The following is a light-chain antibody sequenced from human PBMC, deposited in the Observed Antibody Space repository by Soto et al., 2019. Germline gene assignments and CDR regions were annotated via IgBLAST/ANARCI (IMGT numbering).Light chain of an antibody. V-gene: IGLV2-8*01. CDR3: ASYAGNNNFVV. J-gene: IGLJ2*01. CDR1: SRDVGGYNY. Sequence: QSALTQPPSASGSPGQSVTISCTGTSRDVGGYNYVSWYQQHPGKAPKLVMYEVTERPSGVPERFSGSKSGNTASLTVSGLKDKDEAEYYCASYAGNNNFVVFGGGTKLTVL. CDR2: EVT.